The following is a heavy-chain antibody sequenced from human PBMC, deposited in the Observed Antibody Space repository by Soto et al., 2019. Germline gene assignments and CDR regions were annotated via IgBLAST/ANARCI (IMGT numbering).Heavy chain of an antibody. CDR1: GFTFSSYG. Sequence: EVQLVESGGGLVQPGGSLRLSCAASGFTFSSYGMSWVRQAPGKGLEWVANIKQDGSEKYYVDSVKGRFTISRDNAKNSLYLQMNSLRAEDTAVYYCAREYDFWSGYLTDYGMDVWGQGTTVTVSS. CDR2: IKQDGSEK. CDR3: AREYDFWSGYLTDYGMDV. V-gene: IGHV3-7*05. J-gene: IGHJ6*02. D-gene: IGHD3-3*01.